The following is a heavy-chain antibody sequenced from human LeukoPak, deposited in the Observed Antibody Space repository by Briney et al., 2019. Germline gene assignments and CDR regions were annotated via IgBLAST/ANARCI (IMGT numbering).Heavy chain of an antibody. V-gene: IGHV4-34*01. CDR1: GGSFSGYY. D-gene: IGHD5-18*01. CDR3: ARDPGYSYGRRYDVFDI. J-gene: IGHJ3*02. Sequence: SETLSLTCAVYGGSFSGYYWSWIRQPPGKGLEWIGEINHSGSTNYNPSLKSRVTISVDTSKNQFSLKLSSVTAADTAVYYCARDPGYSYGRRYDVFDIWGQGTMVTVSS. CDR2: INHSGST.